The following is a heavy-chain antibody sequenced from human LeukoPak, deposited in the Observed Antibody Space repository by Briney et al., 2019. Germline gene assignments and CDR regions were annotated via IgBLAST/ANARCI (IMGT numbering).Heavy chain of an antibody. D-gene: IGHD5-12*01. CDR3: ASGGWTYTY. CDR2: IVQDGSET. CDR1: GFTFSSYW. J-gene: IGHJ4*02. V-gene: IGHV3-7*01. Sequence: GESLRLSCVVSGFTFSSYWMTWVRQAPGKGLEWVANIVQDGSETSYVGSVRGRFTIFRDNAKNSLFLQMNSLRVEDTAVYYCASGGWTYTYWGQGTLVTVSS.